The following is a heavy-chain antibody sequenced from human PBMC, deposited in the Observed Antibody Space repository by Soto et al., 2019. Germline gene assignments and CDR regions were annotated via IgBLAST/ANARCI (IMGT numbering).Heavy chain of an antibody. D-gene: IGHD4-17*01. CDR2: ISSSGSTI. J-gene: IGHJ3*02. CDR3: AREMTTVTRDAFDI. CDR1: GFTFSYYY. Sequence: GGSLILSCAASGFTFSYYYMSWIRQAPGKGLEWVSYISSSGSTIYYADSVKGRFTISRDNAKNSLYLQMNSLRAEDTAVYYCAREMTTVTRDAFDIWGQGTMVTVSS. V-gene: IGHV3-11*01.